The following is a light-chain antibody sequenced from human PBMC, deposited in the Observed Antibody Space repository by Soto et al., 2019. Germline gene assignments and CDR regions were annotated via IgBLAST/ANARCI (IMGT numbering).Light chain of an antibody. Sequence: QSALTQPPSVSGAPGQRVTISCTGSSSNIGAGYDVHWYQQLPGTAPKLLIYGNSNRPSGVPDRFSGSKSGTSASLAITGLQAGDEADYYCQSYDSSLSGPLFGTGTKVTVL. CDR3: QSYDSSLSGPL. CDR2: GNS. CDR1: SSNIGAGYD. V-gene: IGLV1-40*01. J-gene: IGLJ1*01.